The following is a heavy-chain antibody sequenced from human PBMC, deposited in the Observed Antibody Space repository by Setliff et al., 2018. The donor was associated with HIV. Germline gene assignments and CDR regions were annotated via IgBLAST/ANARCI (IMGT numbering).Heavy chain of an antibody. CDR3: ARRWSYYYDLFDY. CDR1: GYSISSGYY. J-gene: IGHJ4*02. Sequence: SETLSLTCAVSGYSISSGYYWGWIRQPPGKGLEWIGTIYHSGSTYYNPSLKSRVTISVDTSKNQFSLKLSSVTAADTAVYYCARRWSYYYDLFDYWGQGTLVTV. V-gene: IGHV4-38-2*01. CDR2: IYHSGST. D-gene: IGHD3-22*01.